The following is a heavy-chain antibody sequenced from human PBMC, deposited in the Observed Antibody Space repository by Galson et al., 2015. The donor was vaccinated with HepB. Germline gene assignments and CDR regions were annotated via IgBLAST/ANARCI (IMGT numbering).Heavy chain of an antibody. V-gene: IGHV3-21*01. Sequence: SLRLSCAASGSIFREKSMHWVRQAPGKGLEWVSSISGSGYYIYYADSVKGRFTISRDNTKNSLYLQMNSLRAEDTAVYYCARDPLGSYYSGKPHYFDYWGQGTLVTVSS. J-gene: IGHJ4*02. CDR3: ARDPLGSYYSGKPHYFDY. D-gene: IGHD3-10*01. CDR1: GSIFREKS. CDR2: ISGSGYYI.